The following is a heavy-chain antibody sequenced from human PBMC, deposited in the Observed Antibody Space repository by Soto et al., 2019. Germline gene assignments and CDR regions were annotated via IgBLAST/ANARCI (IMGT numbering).Heavy chain of an antibody. CDR3: ARLVGATTSGFDY. D-gene: IGHD1-26*01. Sequence: GASLKISCTASGYSFITYWIGWVRQMPGKGLEWLGVIYPGDSDSRYSPSFQGLVTISADKSVSTAYLQWSSLRASDTAMYYCARLVGATTSGFDYWGQGTQVTVSS. J-gene: IGHJ4*02. CDR1: GYSFITYW. V-gene: IGHV5-51*01. CDR2: IYPGDSDS.